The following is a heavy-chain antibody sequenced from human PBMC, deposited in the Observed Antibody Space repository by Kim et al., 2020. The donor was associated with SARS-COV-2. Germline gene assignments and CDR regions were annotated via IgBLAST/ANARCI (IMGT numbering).Heavy chain of an antibody. Sequence: VRGRFTISRDNSKNTLSLQMNSLRAEDTAVYYCAKDDYASSWYYYYYGMDVWGQGTTVTVSS. V-gene: IGHV3-30*02. CDR3: AKDDYASSWYYYYYGMDV. D-gene: IGHD6-13*01. J-gene: IGHJ6*02.